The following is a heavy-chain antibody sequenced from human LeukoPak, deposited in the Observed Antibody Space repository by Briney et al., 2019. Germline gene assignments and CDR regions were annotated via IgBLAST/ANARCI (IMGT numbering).Heavy chain of an antibody. CDR2: IYYSGST. J-gene: IGHJ4*02. V-gene: IGHV4-39*07. CDR3: ARDYQGGYGDKSVDY. Sequence: SETLSLTCTVSGGSISSNTYHWGWIRQPPGKGLEWIGSIYYSGSTYYNPSLKSRVTISVDTSKNQFSLKLSSVTAADTGVYYCARDYQGGYGDKSVDYWGQGTLVTVSS. D-gene: IGHD5-18*01. CDR1: GGSISSNTYH.